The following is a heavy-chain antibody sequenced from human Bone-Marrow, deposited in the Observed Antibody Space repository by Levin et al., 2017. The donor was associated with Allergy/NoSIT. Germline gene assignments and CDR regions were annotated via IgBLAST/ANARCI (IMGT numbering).Heavy chain of an antibody. CDR3: ARARRTTDFLWGSYGERSQYYCDY. CDR2: IKQDGSES. CDR1: GFTFSTYS. J-gene: IGHJ4*02. V-gene: IGHV3-7*04. D-gene: IGHD3-16*01. Sequence: GESLKISCAASGFTFSTYSMSWVRQPPGKGLEWVASIKQDGSESYYVDSVKGRFTISRDNAKNSLYLQMNSLRAEDTAVYYCARARRTTDFLWGSYGERSQYYCDYWGQGILVTVSS.